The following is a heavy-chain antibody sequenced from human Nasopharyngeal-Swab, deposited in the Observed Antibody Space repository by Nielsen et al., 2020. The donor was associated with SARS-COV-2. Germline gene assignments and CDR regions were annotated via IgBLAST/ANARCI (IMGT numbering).Heavy chain of an antibody. D-gene: IGHD2-15*01. CDR3: AKAAPKIVVVALFDY. Sequence: CAASGFTFDDYAMHWVRQAPGKGLEWVSGISWNSGSIGYADSVKGRFTISRDNAKNSLYLQMNSLRAEDTALYYCAKAAPKIVVVALFDYWGQGTLVTVSS. CDR1: GFTFDDYA. CDR2: ISWNSGSI. J-gene: IGHJ4*02. V-gene: IGHV3-9*01.